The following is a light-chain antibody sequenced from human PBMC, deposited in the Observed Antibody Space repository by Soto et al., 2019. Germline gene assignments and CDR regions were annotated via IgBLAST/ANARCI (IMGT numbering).Light chain of an antibody. V-gene: IGKV4-1*01. CDR1: QTVLYSSNNKNH. CDR2: WAS. CDR3: QQYYSTPRT. Sequence: DIVMTQSPDSLSVSLGERATINCKSSQTVLYSSNNKNHLAWYQQRPGQPPKLLFSWASTRESGVPDRFSASGSGTDSTLSIGSLQAEDVAVYYCQQYYSTPRTVGQGTKVDIK. J-gene: IGKJ1*01.